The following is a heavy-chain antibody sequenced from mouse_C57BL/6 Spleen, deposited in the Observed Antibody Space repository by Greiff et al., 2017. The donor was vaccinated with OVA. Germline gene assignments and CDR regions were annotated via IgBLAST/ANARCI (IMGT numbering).Heavy chain of an antibody. J-gene: IGHJ2*01. CDR2: IYPGSGST. D-gene: IGHD1-1*01. CDR1: GYTFTSYW. V-gene: IGHV1-55*01. CDR3: ARRTTVVATDY. Sequence: VQLQQPGAELVKPGASVKMSCKASGYTFTSYWITWVKQRPGQGLEWIGDIYPGSGSTNYNEKFKSKATLTVDTSSSTACMQLSSLTSEDSAVYYCARRTTVVATDYWGQGTTLTVSS.